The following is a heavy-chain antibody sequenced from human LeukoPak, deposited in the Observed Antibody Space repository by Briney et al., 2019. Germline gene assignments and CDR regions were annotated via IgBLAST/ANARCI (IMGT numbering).Heavy chain of an antibody. D-gene: IGHD4-23*01. J-gene: IGHJ5*02. V-gene: IGHV4-4*07. CDR3: ARGEPEWYGGNSYWFDP. CDR2: IYISGST. CDR1: GGSISSYY. Sequence: SETLSLTCTVSGGSISSYYWSWIRQPAGKGLEWIGRIYISGSTNYNPSLKSRVTISVDTSKNQFSLKLSSVTAADTAVYYCARGEPEWYGGNSYWFDPWGQGTLVTVSS.